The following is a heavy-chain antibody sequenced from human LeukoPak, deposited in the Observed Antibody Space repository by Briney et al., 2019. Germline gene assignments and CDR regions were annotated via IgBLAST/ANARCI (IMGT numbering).Heavy chain of an antibody. D-gene: IGHD2-21*02. CDR3: ARGRGVVTSFDV. V-gene: IGHV4-34*01. J-gene: IGHJ3*01. CDR1: GGSFSGYY. CDR2: INHSGST. Sequence: SETLSLTCAVYGGSFSGYYWSWIRQPPGKGLEWIGEINHSGSTNYNPSLKSRVTISVDTSKNQFSLKLSSVTAADTAVYYCARGRGVVTSFDVWGQGTMVTVSS.